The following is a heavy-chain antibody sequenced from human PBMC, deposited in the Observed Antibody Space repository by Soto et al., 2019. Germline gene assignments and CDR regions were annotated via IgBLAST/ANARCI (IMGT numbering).Heavy chain of an antibody. Sequence: QVQLVQSGAEVKEPGASVKVSCKASGYTFTGYHIHWVRQATGQGLEWMGWINTNSGGTNYAQKFQGWVTMTRDTSINTAYVELSRLRSDDTAVYYCARWVGASNWFDPWGQGTLVTVSS. CDR1: GYTFTGYH. J-gene: IGHJ5*02. CDR3: ARWVGASNWFDP. V-gene: IGHV1-2*04. D-gene: IGHD1-26*01. CDR2: INTNSGGT.